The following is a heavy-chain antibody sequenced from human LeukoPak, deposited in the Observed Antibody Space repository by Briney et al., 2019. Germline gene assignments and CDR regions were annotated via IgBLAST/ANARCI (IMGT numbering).Heavy chain of an antibody. J-gene: IGHJ4*02. CDR1: GFTFSSYW. V-gene: IGHV3-74*01. D-gene: IGHD2-15*01. Sequence: GGSLRLSCAASGFTFSSYWMNWVRQAPGKGLVWVSRIKNDGIITNYADSVKGRFTISRDNAKNTLYLQMNSLRAEDTAVYYCAKDRSWQDDYFDYWGQGTLVTVSS. CDR3: AKDRSWQDDYFDY. CDR2: IKNDGIIT.